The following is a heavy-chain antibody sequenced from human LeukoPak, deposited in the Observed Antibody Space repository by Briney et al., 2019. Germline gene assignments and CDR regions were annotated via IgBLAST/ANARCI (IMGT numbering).Heavy chain of an antibody. CDR3: ARDNIGSSGWTGSGY. CDR2: IHPSDGVT. J-gene: IGHJ4*02. Sequence: GASVKVSCKASGYTFTSHCIHWVRQAPGQGLEWMGLIHPSDGVTTYAQNFQGRVTVTRDTSTSTVYMELSSLRSEDTAVYYCARDNIGSSGWTGSGYWGQGTLVTVSS. V-gene: IGHV1-46*01. D-gene: IGHD6-19*01. CDR1: GYTFTSHC.